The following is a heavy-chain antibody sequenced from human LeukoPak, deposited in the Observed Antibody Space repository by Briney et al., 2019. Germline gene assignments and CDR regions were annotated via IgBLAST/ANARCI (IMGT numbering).Heavy chain of an antibody. D-gene: IGHD6-13*01. V-gene: IGHV3-49*04. J-gene: IGHJ6*03. CDR2: IRSKAYGGTT. Sequence: GGSLRLSCTASGFTFGDYAMSWVRQAPGKGLEWVGFIRSKAYGGTTEYAASVKGRFTISRDDSKSIAYLQMNSLKTEDTAVYYCTRVATSRGSWYDLYYYYYMDVWGKGTTVTISS. CDR1: GFTFGDYA. CDR3: TRVATSRGSWYDLYYYYYMDV.